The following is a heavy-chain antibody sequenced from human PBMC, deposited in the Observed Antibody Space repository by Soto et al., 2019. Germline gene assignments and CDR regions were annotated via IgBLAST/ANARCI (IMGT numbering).Heavy chain of an antibody. Sequence: EVQLVESGGGLVQPGGSLRLSCAASGLTFSSYWMHWVRQAPGKGLVWVSRINSDGSNTNYADSVNGRFTISRDNAKNTLYLQMNSLRAEDTAVYYCARGGSLNWYFDLWGRGTLVTVSS. CDR1: GLTFSSYW. CDR3: ARGGSLNWYFDL. J-gene: IGHJ2*01. CDR2: INSDGSNT. V-gene: IGHV3-74*01. D-gene: IGHD1-26*01.